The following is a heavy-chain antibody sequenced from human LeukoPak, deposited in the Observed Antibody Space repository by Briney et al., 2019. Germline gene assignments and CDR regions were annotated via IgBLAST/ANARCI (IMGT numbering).Heavy chain of an antibody. Sequence: ASVKVSCKASGYTFTSYDINWVRQATGQGLEWMGWMNPNSGNTGYAQKFQGRVTMTRNTSISTAYMGLSSLRSEDTAVYYCARGLLWFGDPPIDYWGQGTLVTVTS. CDR1: GYTFTSYD. CDR3: ARGLLWFGDPPIDY. V-gene: IGHV1-8*01. J-gene: IGHJ4*02. CDR2: MNPNSGNT. D-gene: IGHD3-10*01.